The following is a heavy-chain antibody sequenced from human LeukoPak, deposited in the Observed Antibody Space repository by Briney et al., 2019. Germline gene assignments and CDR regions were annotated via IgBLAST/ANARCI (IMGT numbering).Heavy chain of an antibody. J-gene: IGHJ4*02. Sequence: SVKVSCKASGGTFSSYAISWVRQAPGQGLEWMGGIIPIFGTANYAQKFQGRVTITADESTSTAYMELSSLRSEDTAVYYCARDSRCSGGSCYGTMGYWGQGTLVTVSS. CDR1: GGTFSSYA. V-gene: IGHV1-69*13. CDR3: ARDSRCSGGSCYGTMGY. D-gene: IGHD2-15*01. CDR2: IIPIFGTA.